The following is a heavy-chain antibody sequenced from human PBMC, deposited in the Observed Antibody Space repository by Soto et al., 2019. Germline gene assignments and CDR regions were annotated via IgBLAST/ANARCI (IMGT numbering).Heavy chain of an antibody. Sequence: QLQLQESGPGLVKPSETLSLTCTVAGGSISSSSYYWDWIRQPPGKGLEWIGSFYYSGSTYYNPSLKSRVTLSVDTSKTQFSLKLSSVTAADTAVYYCARRRGGYDYVDYWGQGILVTVSS. D-gene: IGHD5-12*01. V-gene: IGHV4-39*01. CDR3: ARRRGGYDYVDY. CDR2: FYYSGST. CDR1: GGSISSSSYY. J-gene: IGHJ4*02.